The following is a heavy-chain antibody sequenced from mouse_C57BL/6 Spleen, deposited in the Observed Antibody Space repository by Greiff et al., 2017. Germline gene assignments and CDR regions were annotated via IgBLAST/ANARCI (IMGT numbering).Heavy chain of an antibody. Sequence: EVMLVESGGGLVKPGGSLKLSCAASGFTFSDYYMYWVRQTPEKRLEWVAYISNGGGSTYYPDTVKGRFTISRDNAKNTLYLQMSRLKSKNPAMYYCAREGTAVCYYWGQGTTLTVSS. D-gene: IGHD2-14*01. CDR1: GFTFSDYY. J-gene: IGHJ2*01. CDR3: AREGTAVCYY. CDR2: ISNGGGST. V-gene: IGHV5-12*01.